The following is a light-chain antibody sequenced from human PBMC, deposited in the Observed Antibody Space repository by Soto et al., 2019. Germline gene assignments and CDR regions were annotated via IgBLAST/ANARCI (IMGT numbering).Light chain of an antibody. CDR1: QSVSSD. J-gene: IGKJ1*01. CDR2: GAS. CDR3: QQYNSWPRT. Sequence: EIVMTQSPATLSVSPGERVTLSCRASQSVSSDLAWYHQKPGQAPRLLVYGASTRATGIPARFSGSGSGTEFTLTINSLQSEDFEVYFCQQYNSWPRTFGQGTKVDIK. V-gene: IGKV3-15*01.